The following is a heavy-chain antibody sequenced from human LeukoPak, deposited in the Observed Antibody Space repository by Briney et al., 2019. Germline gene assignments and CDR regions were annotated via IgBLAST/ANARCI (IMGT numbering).Heavy chain of an antibody. Sequence: GGSLRLSCAASGFTFSSYGMHWVRQAPGKGLEWVAVIWYDGSNKYYADSVKGRFTISRDNAKNSLYLQMNSLRAEDTAVYYCASLGCSSTSCYNYWGQGTLVTVSS. CDR2: IWYDGSNK. D-gene: IGHD2-2*02. V-gene: IGHV3-33*01. CDR1: GFTFSSYG. CDR3: ASLGCSSTSCYNY. J-gene: IGHJ4*02.